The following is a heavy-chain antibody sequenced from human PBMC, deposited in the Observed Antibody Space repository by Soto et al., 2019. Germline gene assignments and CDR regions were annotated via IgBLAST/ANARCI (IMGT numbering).Heavy chain of an antibody. V-gene: IGHV3-66*01. Sequence: EVQLVESGGGLVQPGGSLRLSCAASGFTVSSNHMSWVRQAPGKGLEWVSLIYSGGSTYYADSVKGRFTFSRDNSQNTLYLQMNSMRAEDTAVYYWAGAGEQNRYWGQGTLVTVSS. CDR2: IYSGGST. CDR3: AGAGEQNRY. CDR1: GFTVSSNH. J-gene: IGHJ4*02. D-gene: IGHD3-16*01.